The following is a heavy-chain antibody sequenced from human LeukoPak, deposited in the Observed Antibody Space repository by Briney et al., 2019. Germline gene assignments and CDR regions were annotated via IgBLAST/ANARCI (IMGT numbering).Heavy chain of an antibody. CDR2: IRSKAYGGTT. CDR1: GFTFGDYA. D-gene: IGHD3-10*01. CDR3: TRGWGVRGDRFDY. V-gene: IGHV3-49*04. J-gene: IGHJ4*02. Sequence: GGSLRLSCTASGFTFGDYAMSWVRQAPGKGLEWVGFIRSKAYGGTTEYAASVKGRFTISRDDSKSIAYLQMSSLKTEDTAVYCCTRGWGVRGDRFDYWGQGTLVTVSS.